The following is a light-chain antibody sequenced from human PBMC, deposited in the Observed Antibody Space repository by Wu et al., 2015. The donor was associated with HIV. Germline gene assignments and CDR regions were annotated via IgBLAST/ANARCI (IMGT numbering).Light chain of an antibody. CDR2: GAS. CDR1: ENLASDY. CDR3: QQYGSSPRYT. Sequence: EIVLTQSPGTLSLSPGERATLSCRASENLASDYLAWFQQRPGQAPTLLIYGASYRATGIPDRFSASGSGTDFTLTISRLEPEDFAVYYCQQYGSSPRYTFGQGTKLEIK. V-gene: IGKV3-20*01. J-gene: IGKJ2*01.